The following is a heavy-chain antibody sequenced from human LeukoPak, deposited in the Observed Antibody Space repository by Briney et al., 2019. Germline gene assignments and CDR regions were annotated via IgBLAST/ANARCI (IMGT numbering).Heavy chain of an antibody. CDR1: GGSISSYY. CDR2: IYTSGST. CDR3: ARDCSSTSCQEEAFDI. D-gene: IGHD2-2*01. J-gene: IGHJ3*02. Sequence: SETLSLTCTVSGGSISSYYWSWIRQPAGKGLGWIGRIYTSGSTNYNPSLKSRVTMSVDTSKNQFSLKLSSVTAADTAVYYCARDCSSTSCQEEAFDIWGQGTMVTVSS. V-gene: IGHV4-4*07.